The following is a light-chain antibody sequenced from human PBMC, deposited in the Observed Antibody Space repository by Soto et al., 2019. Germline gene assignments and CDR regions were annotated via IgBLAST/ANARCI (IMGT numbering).Light chain of an antibody. V-gene: IGKV1-27*01. Sequence: DIQMTQSPSSLSASLGDRVTITCRASQGISNYLACYQRNPGKVPDLLISSASTLQSGAPSRFSGSGSGTDFTPTISSLQHEDVATFYCQKYNIAPSSTFGQGTKLEIK. CDR1: QGISNY. J-gene: IGKJ1*01. CDR3: QKYNIAPSST. CDR2: SAS.